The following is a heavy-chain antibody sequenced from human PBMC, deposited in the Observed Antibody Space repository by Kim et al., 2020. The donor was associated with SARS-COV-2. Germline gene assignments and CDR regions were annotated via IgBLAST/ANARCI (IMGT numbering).Heavy chain of an antibody. Sequence: GESLKISCKGSGYSFTSYWISWVRQMPGKGLEWMGRIDPSDSYTNYSPSFQGHVTISADKSISTAYLQWSSLKASDTAMYYCARHYYDSSGYLLWSSWGQGTLVTVSS. CDR3: ARHYYDSSGYLLWSS. CDR1: GYSFTSYW. V-gene: IGHV5-10-1*01. CDR2: IDPSDSYT. D-gene: IGHD3-22*01. J-gene: IGHJ5*02.